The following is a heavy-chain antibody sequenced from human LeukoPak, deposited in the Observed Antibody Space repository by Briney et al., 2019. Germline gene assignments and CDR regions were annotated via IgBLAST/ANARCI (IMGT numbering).Heavy chain of an antibody. CDR2: IYTSGST. D-gene: IGHD3-22*01. CDR3: ATLDPYYYDSSGYYNYYYYMDV. J-gene: IGHJ6*03. V-gene: IGHV4-4*07. CDR1: GGSISSYY. Sequence: SETLSLTCTVSGGSISSYYWSWIRQPAGKGLEWIGRIYTSGSTNYNPSLKSRVTISVDTSKNQFSLKLSSLTAADTAVYYCATLDPYYYDSSGYYNYYYYMDVWGKGTTVTVSS.